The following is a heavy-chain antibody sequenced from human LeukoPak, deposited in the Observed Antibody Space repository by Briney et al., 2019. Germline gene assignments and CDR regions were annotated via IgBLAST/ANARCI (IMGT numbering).Heavy chain of an antibody. CDR2: INPKSGGT. Sequence: ASVKVSCKASGYTFTGYCMHWVRQAPGQGLEWRGWINPKSGGTNDAQKFQGRVTMTRDTTISTTYMELSRLRSDDTAVYYCSRDLGISGWYAPPLGYFDYWGQGTLVTVSS. D-gene: IGHD6-19*01. V-gene: IGHV1-2*02. J-gene: IGHJ4*02. CDR1: GYTFTGYC. CDR3: SRDLGISGWYAPPLGYFDY.